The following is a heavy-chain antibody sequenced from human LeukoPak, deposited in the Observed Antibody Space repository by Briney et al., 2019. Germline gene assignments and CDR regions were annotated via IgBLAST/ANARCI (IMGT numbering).Heavy chain of an antibody. D-gene: IGHD2-8*02. CDR3: AKCTGVWDYGMDV. V-gene: IGHV3-23*01. J-gene: IGHJ6*02. CDR2: ISGNAGST. CDR1: GFTLSSYA. Sequence: GGSLRLSCTASGFTLSSYAMSWVRQAPGKGLEWVSLISGNAGSTYYADSVKGRFTISRDNSKNTLYLQMNSLRAEDTAVYYCAKCTGVWDYGMDVWGQGTTVTVSS.